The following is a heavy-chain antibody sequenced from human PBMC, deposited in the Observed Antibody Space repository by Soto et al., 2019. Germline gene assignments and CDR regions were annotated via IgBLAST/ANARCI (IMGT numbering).Heavy chain of an antibody. D-gene: IGHD5-18*01. CDR3: ARIGRGYSDGSGDY. V-gene: IGHV2-26*01. J-gene: IGHJ4*02. CDR2: IFSNDEK. CDR1: GFSLSNARMG. Sequence: QVTLKESGPVLVKPTETLTLTCTVSGFSLSNARMGVSWIRQPPGKSLECLAHIFSNDEKSYSTSLKSRLTISKDTTKSQVVLTMTNMDPVDTATEYCARIGRGYSDGSGDYWGQGTLVTVSA.